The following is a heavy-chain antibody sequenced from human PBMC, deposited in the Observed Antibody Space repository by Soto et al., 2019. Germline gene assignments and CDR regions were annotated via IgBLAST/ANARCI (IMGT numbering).Heavy chain of an antibody. V-gene: IGHV4-59*01. CDR2: IYYSGST. D-gene: IGHD2-21*02. J-gene: IGHJ4*02. CDR3: ARVSGDSYYFDY. CDR1: GGSISSYY. Sequence: SETLSLTCTVSGGSISSYYWSWIRQPPGKGLEWIGYIYYSGSTNYNPSLKSRVTISVDTSKNQFSLKLSSVTAADTAVYYCARVSGDSYYFDYWGQGTLVTVS.